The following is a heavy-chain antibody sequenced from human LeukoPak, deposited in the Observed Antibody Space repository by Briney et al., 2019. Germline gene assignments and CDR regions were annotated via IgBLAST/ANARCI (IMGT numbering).Heavy chain of an antibody. CDR2: MSGGGGST. CDR3: VKEYSGNYYYFDY. D-gene: IGHD1-26*01. CDR1: GFTFSSYG. J-gene: IGHJ4*02. V-gene: IGHV3-23*01. Sequence: GGSLRLSCAASGFTFSSYGMSWVRQAPGKGLEWVSVMSGGGGSTYDADSVKGRFTISRDNSKNTLYLQMNSLRAEDTAVYYCVKEYSGNYYYFDYWGQGTLVTVSS.